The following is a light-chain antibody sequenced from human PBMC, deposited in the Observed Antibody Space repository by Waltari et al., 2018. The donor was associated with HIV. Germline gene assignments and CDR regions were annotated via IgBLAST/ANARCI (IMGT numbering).Light chain of an antibody. Sequence: SYELTQPPSVSVSPGQTASFTCSGDKLGDKYACWYQQKPGQSPVLVIYQDSSRPSGIPGGCSGSNLENTATLTIGGTQAMDEADYYCQAWDSSTAVFVGWTNLTVL. CDR3: QAWDSSTAV. V-gene: IGLV3-1*01. CDR1: KLGDKY. CDR2: QDS. J-gene: IGLJ2*01.